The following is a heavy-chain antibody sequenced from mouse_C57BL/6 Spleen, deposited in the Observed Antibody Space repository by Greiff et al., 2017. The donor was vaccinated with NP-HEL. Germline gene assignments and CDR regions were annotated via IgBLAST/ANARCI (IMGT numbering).Heavy chain of an antibody. Sequence: VLVKQPGAELVKPGASVKLSCKASGYTFTSYWMHWVKQRPGRGLEWIGRIDPNSGGTKYNEKFKSKATLTVDKPSSTAYMQLSSLTSEDSAVDYCAQYGNDAGYFDVWGTGTTVTVSS. V-gene: IGHV1-72*01. CDR1: GYTFTSYW. CDR2: IDPNSGGT. J-gene: IGHJ1*03. D-gene: IGHD2-1*01. CDR3: AQYGNDAGYFDV.